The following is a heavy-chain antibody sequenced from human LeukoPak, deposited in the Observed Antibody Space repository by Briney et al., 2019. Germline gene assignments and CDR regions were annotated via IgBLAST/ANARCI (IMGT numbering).Heavy chain of an antibody. Sequence: GGSLRLSCATSGFTLSSYSMNWVRQAPGKGLEWISYISSGSTTIYYADSVKGRFPISRDNAKNSLYLQMNSLRDEDTAVYYCARDVEQWLVRVYYFDYWGQGTLVTVSS. CDR2: ISSGSTTI. CDR3: ARDVEQWLVRVYYFDY. J-gene: IGHJ4*02. V-gene: IGHV3-48*02. D-gene: IGHD6-19*01. CDR1: GFTLSSYS.